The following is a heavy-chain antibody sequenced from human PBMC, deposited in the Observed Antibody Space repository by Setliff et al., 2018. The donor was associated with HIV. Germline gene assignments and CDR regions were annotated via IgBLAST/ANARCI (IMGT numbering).Heavy chain of an antibody. Sequence: GGSLRLSCAASGFSIITYSMNWVRQAPGKGLEWVASISTTTSYIYHADSVKGRFTISRDNTKNSLYLQMNSLRAEDTAVYYCAREIRNCGANHWYCYMDVWGKGTTVTVSS. CDR3: AREIRNCGANHWYCYMDV. CDR1: GFSIITYS. J-gene: IGHJ6*03. V-gene: IGHV3-21*01. CDR2: ISTTTSYI. D-gene: IGHD4-17*01.